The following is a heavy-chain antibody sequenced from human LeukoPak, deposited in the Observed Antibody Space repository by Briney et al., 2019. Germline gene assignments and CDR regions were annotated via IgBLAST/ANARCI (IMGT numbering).Heavy chain of an antibody. Sequence: PSETLSLTCTVSGGSISSYYWSWIRQPPGKGLEWIGYIYYSGSTNYNPSLKSRVTISVDTSKNQFSLKLSSVTAADTAVYYCARRYGGNRPFDYWGQGTLVTASS. J-gene: IGHJ4*02. CDR2: IYYSGST. D-gene: IGHD4-23*01. CDR1: GGSISSYY. V-gene: IGHV4-59*08. CDR3: ARRYGGNRPFDY.